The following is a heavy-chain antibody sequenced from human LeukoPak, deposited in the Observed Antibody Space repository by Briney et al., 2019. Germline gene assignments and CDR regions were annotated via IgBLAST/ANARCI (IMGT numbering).Heavy chain of an antibody. J-gene: IGHJ4*02. CDR3: ARDRNYDFWSGYYSFGY. D-gene: IGHD3-3*01. Sequence: PSETLSLTCTVSGGSISSSSYYWGWIRQPPGKGLEWIGSIYYSGSTYYNPSLKSRVTISVDTSKNQFSLKLSSVTAADTAVYYCARDRNYDFWSGYYSFGYWGQGTLVTVSS. V-gene: IGHV4-39*07. CDR2: IYYSGST. CDR1: GGSISSSSYY.